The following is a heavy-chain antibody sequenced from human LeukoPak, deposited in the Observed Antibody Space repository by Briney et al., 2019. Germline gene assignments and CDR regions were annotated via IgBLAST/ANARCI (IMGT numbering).Heavy chain of an antibody. CDR3: ARACNFCFTGADY. Sequence: GGSLRLSCAASGFSFSGHSMAWVRQAPGKGLEWISYINRISTTIHYADSVKGRFTISRDNVNNSLFLQMNSLRAEDTAVYYCARACNFCFTGADYWGQGSLVTVSS. CDR2: INRISTTI. D-gene: IGHD2-8*02. CDR1: GFSFSGHS. J-gene: IGHJ4*02. V-gene: IGHV3-48*01.